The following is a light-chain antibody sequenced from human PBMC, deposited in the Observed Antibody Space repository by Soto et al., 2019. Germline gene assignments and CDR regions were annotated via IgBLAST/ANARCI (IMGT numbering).Light chain of an antibody. CDR1: QSISSW. CDR2: DAS. V-gene: IGKV1-5*01. J-gene: IGKJ5*01. Sequence: DIQMTQSPSTLSASVGDRATITCRASQSISSWLAWYQQKPGKAPKLLIYDASSLESGVPSRFSGSGSGTDFTLTISSLEPEDSAVYYCQQRHMWPITFGQGTRLEIK. CDR3: QQRHMWPIT.